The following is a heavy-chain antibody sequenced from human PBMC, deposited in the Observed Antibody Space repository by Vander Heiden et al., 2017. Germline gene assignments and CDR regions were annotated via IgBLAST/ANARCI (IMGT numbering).Heavy chain of an antibody. CDR1: GGTFSESS. CDR3: ARAGITSSQYHFDP. D-gene: IGHD3-10*01. Sequence: QAQLVQAEAEMREPGSWVKVSGKASGGTFSESSISWVPQAPGQGFGGMGSIIPVFCSASYTQQFQARLTITADASTGTAYLDLSGLTPAHTAVYYCARAGITSSQYHFDPWGQGTLVTVSS. J-gene: IGHJ5*02. V-gene: IGHV1-69*18. CDR2: IIPVFCSA.